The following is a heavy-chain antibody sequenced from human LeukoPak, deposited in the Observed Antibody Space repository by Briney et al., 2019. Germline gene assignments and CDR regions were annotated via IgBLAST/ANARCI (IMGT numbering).Heavy chain of an antibody. J-gene: IGHJ6*02. CDR1: GYTFTSYY. V-gene: IGHV1-46*01. CDR2: INPSGGDT. CDR3: ARGCRVVPGVHNVGMTSYYNGMDV. Sequence: ASVKVSCKPSGYTFTSYYMHWVRRAPGQGLEWMGIINPSGGDTSYAQKFQGRVTTTRDPSTSTVYREVVSLRPEDTAVYYCARGCRVVPGVHNVGMTSYYNGMDVWGQGTTVTVSS. D-gene: IGHD2-2*01.